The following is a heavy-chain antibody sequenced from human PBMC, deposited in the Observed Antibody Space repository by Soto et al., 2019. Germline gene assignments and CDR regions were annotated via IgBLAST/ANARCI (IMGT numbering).Heavy chain of an antibody. CDR1: GFTFSTYT. D-gene: IGHD5-12*01. V-gene: IGHV3-21*01. CDR3: ATDRDGYNSNGFDS. CDR2: VSSGSGNI. J-gene: IGHJ5*01. Sequence: GGSLRLSCVVSGFTFSTYTMTWVRQAPGKGLEWVSSVSSGSGNIYYADSVKGRFTISRDNAKDSLYLQMNSLGAEDTAVYYCATDRDGYNSNGFDSCGQGTLVTVSS.